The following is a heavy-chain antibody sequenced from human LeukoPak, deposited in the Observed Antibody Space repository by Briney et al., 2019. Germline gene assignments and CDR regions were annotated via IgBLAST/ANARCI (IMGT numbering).Heavy chain of an antibody. Sequence: SETLSLTCTVSGGSISPYYWSWIRQPPGKGLEWLGYIYYSGNTDYNPSLKSRVAISVDTSKNQFSLKLSSVTAADTAVYYCARSTGSTTFIDYWGQGTLVTVSS. CDR2: IYYSGNT. CDR1: GGSISPYY. D-gene: IGHD2/OR15-2a*01. J-gene: IGHJ4*02. V-gene: IGHV4-59*01. CDR3: ARSTGSTTFIDY.